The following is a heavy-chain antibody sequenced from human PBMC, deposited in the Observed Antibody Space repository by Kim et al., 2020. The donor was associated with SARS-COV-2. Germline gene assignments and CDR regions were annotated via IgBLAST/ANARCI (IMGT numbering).Heavy chain of an antibody. J-gene: IGHJ2*01. CDR1: GFTFSSFA. CDR2: LSDSGGDT. Sequence: GGSLRLSCAASGFTFSSFAMTWVRQAPGKGLEWVSILSDSGGDTFYADSVQGRFTISRDNSKTTLYLQRHSLRAEDTAVYYCAKQGIPARGQWSFDRWGRGTLVTVSS. D-gene: IGHD6-13*01. CDR3: AKQGIPARGQWSFDR. V-gene: IGHV3-23*01.